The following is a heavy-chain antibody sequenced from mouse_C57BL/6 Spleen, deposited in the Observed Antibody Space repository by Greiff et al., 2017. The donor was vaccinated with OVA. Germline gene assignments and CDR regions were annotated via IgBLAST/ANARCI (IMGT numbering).Heavy chain of an antibody. CDR1: GYTFTDYE. CDR2: IDPETGGT. D-gene: IGHD2-13*01. Sequence: QVQLKESGAELVRSGASVTLSCKASGYTFTDYEMHWVKQTPVHGLEWIGAIDPETGGTAYNQKFKGKAILTADKSSSTAYMELRSLTSEDSAVYYCTRKGPMVTVYFDYWGQGTTLTVSS. CDR3: TRKGPMVTVYFDY. V-gene: IGHV1-15*01. J-gene: IGHJ2*01.